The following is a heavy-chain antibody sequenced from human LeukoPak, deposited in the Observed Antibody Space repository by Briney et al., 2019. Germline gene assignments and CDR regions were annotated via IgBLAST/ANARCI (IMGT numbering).Heavy chain of an antibody. D-gene: IGHD3-22*01. Sequence: GESLKISCKGSGYSFTSYWIGWVRQMPGKGLEWMGIIYPGDSDTRYSPSFQGQVTISAEKSISPAYLKWSSLKASDTAIYYCARIGVAYYYDSSGYLDYWGQGTLVTVSS. J-gene: IGHJ4*02. CDR3: ARIGVAYYYDSSGYLDY. CDR1: GYSFTSYW. V-gene: IGHV5-51*01. CDR2: IYPGDSDT.